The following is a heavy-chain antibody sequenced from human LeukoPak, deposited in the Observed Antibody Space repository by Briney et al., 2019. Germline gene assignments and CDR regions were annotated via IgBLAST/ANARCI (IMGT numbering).Heavy chain of an antibody. V-gene: IGHV3-7*01. J-gene: IGHJ4*02. CDR2: IKRDGSER. CDR1: GFTFSSYW. Sequence: GGSLRLSCAASGFTFSSYWMTWVRQAPGTGLEWVANIKRDGSERYYVDSVKGRFTISRDNAKNSLYLQMNSLRAEDTAVYYCVRDFSLTRLERPFDYWGQGTLVTVSS. D-gene: IGHD1-1*01. CDR3: VRDFSLTRLERPFDY.